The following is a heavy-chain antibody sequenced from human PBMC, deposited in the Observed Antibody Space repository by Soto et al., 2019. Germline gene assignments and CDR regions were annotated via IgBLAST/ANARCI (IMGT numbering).Heavy chain of an antibody. V-gene: IGHV4-31*03. CDR1: GGSISSGGYY. CDR3: ARDPSQLYCTNGVSYQYYSAMDV. D-gene: IGHD2-8*01. Sequence: SETLSLTCTVSGGSISSGGYYWSWIRQHPGKGLEWIGYIYYSGSTYYNPSLKSRVTTSVDTSKNQFSLKLSSVTAADTAVYYCARDPSQLYCTNGVSYQYYSAMDVWGQGTTVTVSS. CDR2: IYYSGST. J-gene: IGHJ6*02.